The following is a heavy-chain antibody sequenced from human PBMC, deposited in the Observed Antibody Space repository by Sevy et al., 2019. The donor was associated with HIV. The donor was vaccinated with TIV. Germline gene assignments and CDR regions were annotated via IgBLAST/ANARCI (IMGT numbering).Heavy chain of an antibody. CDR3: TTLIIDYGDYLDY. V-gene: IGHV3-15*01. CDR1: GFTFSNAW. D-gene: IGHD4-17*01. Sequence: GGSLRLSCAASGFTFSNAWMSWVRQAPGKGLEWVGRIKSKTDGGTTDYAEPVKGRFTISRDDSKNTLYLQMNSLKTEDTAVYYCTTLIIDYGDYLDYWGQRTLVTVSS. J-gene: IGHJ4*02. CDR2: IKSKTDGGTT.